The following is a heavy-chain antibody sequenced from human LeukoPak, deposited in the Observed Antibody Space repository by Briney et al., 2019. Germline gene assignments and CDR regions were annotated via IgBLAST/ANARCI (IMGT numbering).Heavy chain of an antibody. D-gene: IGHD3-9*01. CDR1: GFTFSSYW. Sequence: GGSLRLSCAASGFTFSSYWMHWIRQAPGKGLVWVSRIKGDGSHTIYADSVKGRFTISRDDAKNTLYLQMKSLRAEDTAVYYCVRDWDHFDFDSWGQGTLVTVSS. V-gene: IGHV3-74*01. J-gene: IGHJ5*01. CDR2: IKGDGSHT. CDR3: VRDWDHFDFDS.